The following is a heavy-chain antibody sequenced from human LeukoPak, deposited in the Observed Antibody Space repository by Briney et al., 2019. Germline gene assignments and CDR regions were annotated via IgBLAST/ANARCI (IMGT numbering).Heavy chain of an antibody. CDR1: GGTFSSYA. J-gene: IGHJ4*02. CDR3: ARDPGRDYDSSGYYVDYFDY. D-gene: IGHD3-22*01. CDR2: IIPIFGTA. V-gene: IGHV1-69*05. Sequence: SVKVSCKASGGTFSSYAISWVRQAPGQGLEWMGRIIPIFGTANYAQKFQGRVTITTDESTTTDYMELSSLRSEDTAVYYCARDPGRDYDSSGYYVDYFDYWGQGTLVTVSS.